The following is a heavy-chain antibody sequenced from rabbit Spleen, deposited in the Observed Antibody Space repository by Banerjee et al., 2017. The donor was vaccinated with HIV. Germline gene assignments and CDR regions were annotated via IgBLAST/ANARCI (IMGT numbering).Heavy chain of an antibody. V-gene: IGHV1S40*01. CDR3: ARDSASSFSSYGMDL. CDR1: GVSFSFSSY. J-gene: IGHJ6*01. CDR2: IDAGSSGFT. D-gene: IGHD1-1*01. Sequence: QSLEESGGDLVKPGASLTLTCTASGVSFSFSSYMCWVRQAPGKGLEWIACIDAGSSGFTYFATWAKGRFTISKTSSTTVTLQMTRLTAADTATYFCARDSASSFSSYGMDLWGPGHPRHRL.